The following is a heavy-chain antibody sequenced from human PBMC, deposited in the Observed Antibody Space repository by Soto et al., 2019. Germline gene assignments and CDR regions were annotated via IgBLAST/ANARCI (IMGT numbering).Heavy chain of an antibody. CDR3: ARDFPHSYCSSTSCHLNYYYYYGMDV. CDR2: TYYRSKWYN. V-gene: IGHV6-1*01. D-gene: IGHD2-2*01. Sequence: SQTLSLTCAISGDSVSSNSAAWNWIRQSPSRGLEWLGRTYYRSKWYNDYAVSVKSRITINPDTSKNQFSLQLNSVTPEDTAVYYCARDFPHSYCSSTSCHLNYYYYYGMDVWGQGTTVTVSS. CDR1: GDSVSSNSAA. J-gene: IGHJ6*02.